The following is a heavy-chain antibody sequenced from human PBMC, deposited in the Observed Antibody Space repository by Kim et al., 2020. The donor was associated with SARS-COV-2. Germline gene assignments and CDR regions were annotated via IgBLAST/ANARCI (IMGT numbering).Heavy chain of an antibody. J-gene: IGHJ4*02. V-gene: IGHV3-53*01. CDR1: GFTVSSNY. D-gene: IGHD3-16*01. CDR3: TRGGLYRGKGTFDY. Sequence: GGSLRLSCAASGFTVSSNYMSWVRQAPGKGLEWVSVIYSGGSTYYADSVKGRFTISRDNSKNTLYLQMNSLRAEDTAVYYCTRGGLYRGKGTFDYWGQGTLVTVSS. CDR2: IYSGGST.